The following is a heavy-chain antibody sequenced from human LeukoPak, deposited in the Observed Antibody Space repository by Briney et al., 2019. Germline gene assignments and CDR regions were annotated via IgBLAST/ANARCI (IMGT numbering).Heavy chain of an antibody. V-gene: IGHV1-46*01. D-gene: IGHD3/OR15-3a*01. Sequence: GASVKVSCTASGYTFTMYYMHWVRQAPGQGLEWMGIINPSGGSTSYAQKFQGRVTMTRDTSTRIVYMELSSLRSEDTAVYYCARWGASGLALIYYYGMDVWGQGTTVTVSS. CDR2: INPSGGST. CDR3: ARWGASGLALIYYYGMDV. CDR1: GYTFTMYY. J-gene: IGHJ6*02.